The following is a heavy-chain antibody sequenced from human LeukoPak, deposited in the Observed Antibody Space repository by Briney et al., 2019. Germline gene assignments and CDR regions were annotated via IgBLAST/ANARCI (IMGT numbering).Heavy chain of an antibody. J-gene: IGHJ4*02. CDR3: AKRGVVIRVILVGFHKEAYYFDS. CDR2: ISDRGGGT. CDR1: GITLCNFG. V-gene: IGHV3-23*01. Sequence: GGSVRLYCAVSGITLCNFGMRWVRSGRGKGRVGCVGISDRGGGTHCADSAKGRFTISREQPTHPRSRQLNSLRAEDPAVYFCAKRGVVIRVILVGFHKEAYYFDSWGQGALVTVSS. D-gene: IGHD3-22*01.